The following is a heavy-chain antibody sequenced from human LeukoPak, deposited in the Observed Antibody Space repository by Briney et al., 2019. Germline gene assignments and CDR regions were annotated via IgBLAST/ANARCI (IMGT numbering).Heavy chain of an antibody. D-gene: IGHD5-24*01. V-gene: IGHV3-30-3*01. CDR3: ARDQDGDFDY. CDR2: ISYDGSNK. CDR1: GFTFISYA. Sequence: GGSLRLSCAASGFTFISYAMHWVRQAPGKGLEWVAVISYDGSNKYYADSVKGRVTISRDNSKNTMYLQMNSLRAEDTAAYYCARDQDGDFDYWGQGTLVTVSS. J-gene: IGHJ4*02.